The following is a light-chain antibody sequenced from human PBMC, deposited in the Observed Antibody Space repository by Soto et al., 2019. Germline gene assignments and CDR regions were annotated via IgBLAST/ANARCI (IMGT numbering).Light chain of an antibody. Sequence: QSVLTQPPSASGAPGQRVTISCSGSSSNVESNTVSWYQQFPGTAPKLLIHSNNKRPSGVPDRFSGSKSGTSASLAISGLQSEDEADYYCAAWDDSLNASVFGGGTKVTVL. CDR3: AAWDDSLNASV. V-gene: IGLV1-44*01. CDR1: SSNVESNT. CDR2: SNN. J-gene: IGLJ1*01.